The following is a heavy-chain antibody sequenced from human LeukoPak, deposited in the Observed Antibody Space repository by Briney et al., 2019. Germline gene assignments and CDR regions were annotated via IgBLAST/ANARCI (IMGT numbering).Heavy chain of an antibody. V-gene: IGHV4-34*01. CDR3: ARGATLSDS. CDR2: INHSGST. Sequence: SETLSLTCAVYGGSFSGYYWSWIRQPPGKGLEWIGEINHSGSTNYNPSLKSRVTISVDTSKNQFSLKLSSVTAADTAVYYCARGATLSDSWGQGTLVTVSS. CDR1: GGSFSGYY. D-gene: IGHD1-26*01. J-gene: IGHJ4*02.